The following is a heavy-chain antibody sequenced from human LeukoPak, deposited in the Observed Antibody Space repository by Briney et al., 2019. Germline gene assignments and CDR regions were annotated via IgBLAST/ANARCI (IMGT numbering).Heavy chain of an antibody. V-gene: IGHV4-39*01. D-gene: IGHD1-26*01. Sequence: SETLSLTCTVSGGSISSSSYYWGWIRQPPGKGLEWIGSIYYSGSTYYNPSLKSRVTISVDTSKNQFSLKLSSVTAADTAVYYCARQELSYFYFDYWGQGTLVTVSS. J-gene: IGHJ4*02. CDR3: ARQELSYFYFDY. CDR1: GGSISSSSYY. CDR2: IYYSGST.